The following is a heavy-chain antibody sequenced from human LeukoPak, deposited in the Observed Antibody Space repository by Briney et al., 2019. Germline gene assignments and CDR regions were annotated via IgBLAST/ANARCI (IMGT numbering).Heavy chain of an antibody. J-gene: IGHJ4*02. CDR3: AKDDVDIVATADYYLDN. CDR2: ISYDGSKK. CDR1: GFTFSNYG. Sequence: GGSLRLSCATSGFTFSNYGIHWVRQAPGKGLEWVAGISYDGSKKYYADSEKGRFTISRGNSKNTLYLQMNSLRAEDTAVYYCAKDDVDIVATADYYLDNWGQGTLVTVSS. D-gene: IGHD5-12*01. V-gene: IGHV3-30*18.